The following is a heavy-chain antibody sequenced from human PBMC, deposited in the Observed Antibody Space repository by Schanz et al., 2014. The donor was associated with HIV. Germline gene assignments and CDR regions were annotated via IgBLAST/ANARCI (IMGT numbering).Heavy chain of an antibody. CDR1: GYTFTTYY. J-gene: IGHJ5*02. Sequence: QVQLVQSGPEVKKPGASVRVSCKASGYTFTTYYMHWVRQAPGQGLEWMGIINPSGGSTSYAQKFQGRVTMTRNTSISTAYMELTGLNPEDTAIYYCARDDVLDSLASWGQGTLVTVSS. D-gene: IGHD2-21*01. V-gene: IGHV1-46*01. CDR2: INPSGGST. CDR3: ARDDVLDSLAS.